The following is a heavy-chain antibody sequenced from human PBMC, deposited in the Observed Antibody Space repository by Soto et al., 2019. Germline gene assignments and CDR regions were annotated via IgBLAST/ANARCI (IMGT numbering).Heavy chain of an antibody. CDR2: IYSGGST. CDR3: ATYRSLDY. CDR1: GFTVSNNY. Sequence: EVQLVETGGGLIQPGGSLRLSCAASGFTVSNNYMSWVRQAPGKGLEWVSLIYSGGSTYYADSVKGRFTISRDNSKNTLYLQMNSLRAEDAAVYYCATYRSLDYWGQGTLVTVSS. D-gene: IGHD3-16*02. V-gene: IGHV3-53*02. J-gene: IGHJ4*02.